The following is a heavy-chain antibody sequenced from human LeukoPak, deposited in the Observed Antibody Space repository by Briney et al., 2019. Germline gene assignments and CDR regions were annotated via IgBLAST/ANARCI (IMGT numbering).Heavy chain of an antibody. V-gene: IGHV3-21*01. CDR3: ARDTTAGPHFSPNWFDP. J-gene: IGHJ5*02. D-gene: IGHD4-11*01. CDR2: ISSSSSYI. Sequence: GGSLRLSCAASGFTFSSYWMNWVRQAPGKGLEWVSSISSSSSYIYYADSVKGRFTISRDNAKNSLYLQMNSLRAEDTAVYYCARDTTAGPHFSPNWFDPWGQGTLVTVSS. CDR1: GFTFSSYW.